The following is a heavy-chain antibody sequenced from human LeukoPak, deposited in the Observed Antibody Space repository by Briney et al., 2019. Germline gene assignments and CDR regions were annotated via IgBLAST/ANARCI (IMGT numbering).Heavy chain of an antibody. J-gene: IGHJ6*03. D-gene: IGHD3-22*01. CDR3: ATPNYDSSGYYYGYYMDV. CDR2: IYHSGST. Sequence: SETLCLTCTVSGGSISSGGYYWSWIRQPPGQGLEWIGYIYHSGSTYYDPCLKSRVTISVDRSKNQFSLKLSSVTAADTAVYYCATPNYDSSGYYYGYYMDVWGKGTTVTVSS. CDR1: GGSISSGGYY. V-gene: IGHV4-30-2*01.